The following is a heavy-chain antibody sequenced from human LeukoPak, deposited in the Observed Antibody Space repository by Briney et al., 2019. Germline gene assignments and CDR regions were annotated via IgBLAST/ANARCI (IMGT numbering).Heavy chain of an antibody. CDR1: GFTFDDYG. CDR3: ARLTSSGWSSNWFDP. CDR2: INWNGGST. J-gene: IGHJ5*02. V-gene: IGHV3-20*04. Sequence: GGSLRLSCAASGFTFDDYGMSWVRQAPGKGLEWVSGINWNGGSTGYADSVKGRFTISRDNAKNSPYLQMNSLRAEDTAVYYCARLTSSGWSSNWFDPWGQGTLVTVSS. D-gene: IGHD6-19*01.